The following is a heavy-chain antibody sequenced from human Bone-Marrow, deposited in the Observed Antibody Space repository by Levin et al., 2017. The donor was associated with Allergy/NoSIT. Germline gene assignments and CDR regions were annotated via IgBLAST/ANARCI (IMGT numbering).Heavy chain of an antibody. Sequence: GGSLRLSCAASGFTFSIYSMNWVRQAPGKGLNWVSSITSSSSYIYYADSVKGRFTITRDNAKNSLYLQMSSLRAEDTAVYYCARGIIGDVRVAHKEAFDIWGQGTMVSVSS. D-gene: IGHD2-8*02. CDR1: GFTFSIYS. CDR3: ARGIIGDVRVAHKEAFDI. CDR2: ITSSSSYI. J-gene: IGHJ3*02. V-gene: IGHV3-21*01.